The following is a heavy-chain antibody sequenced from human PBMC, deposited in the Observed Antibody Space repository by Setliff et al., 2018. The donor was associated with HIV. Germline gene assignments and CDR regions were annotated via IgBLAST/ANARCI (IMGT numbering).Heavy chain of an antibody. CDR2: IYYSGST. J-gene: IGHJ4*02. CDR3: ARDNYDSRGYFFGY. Sequence: PSETLSLTCTVSGGSIASGVDYWTWIRQPPGKGLEWIGNIYYSGSTYYNPSLKSRLTISKDTSKNHFSLQLSSVTAADTAVYYCARDNYDSRGYFFGYWGQGTLVTVSS. CDR1: GGSIASGVDY. V-gene: IGHV4-39*02. D-gene: IGHD3-22*01.